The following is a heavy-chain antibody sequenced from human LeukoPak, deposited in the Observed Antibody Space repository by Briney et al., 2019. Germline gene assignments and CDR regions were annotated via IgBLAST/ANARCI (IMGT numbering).Heavy chain of an antibody. D-gene: IGHD5-24*01. CDR1: GGSVSSGSYY. J-gene: IGHJ4*02. Sequence: SETLSLTCTVSGGSVSSGSYYWSWIRQPPRKGLEWIGYIYYSGSTNYNPSLKSRVTISVDTSKNQFSLKLSSVTAADTAVYYCARRWLQTIDYWGQGTLVTVSS. CDR2: IYYSGST. V-gene: IGHV4-61*01. CDR3: ARRWLQTIDY.